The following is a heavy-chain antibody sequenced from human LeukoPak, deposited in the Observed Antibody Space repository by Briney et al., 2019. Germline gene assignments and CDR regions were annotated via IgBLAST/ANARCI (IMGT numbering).Heavy chain of an antibody. CDR3: AKDPRGRYGDYLQY. CDR2: IYSGGST. D-gene: IGHD4-17*01. J-gene: IGHJ4*02. V-gene: IGHV3-66*02. Sequence: GGSLRLSCAASKFTVSSKYMSWVRQAPGKGLEWVSVIYSGGSTHYADSVKGRFTISRDNSKSTLYLRMNSLRAEDTAVYYCAKDPRGRYGDYLQYWGQGTLVTVSS. CDR1: KFTVSSKY.